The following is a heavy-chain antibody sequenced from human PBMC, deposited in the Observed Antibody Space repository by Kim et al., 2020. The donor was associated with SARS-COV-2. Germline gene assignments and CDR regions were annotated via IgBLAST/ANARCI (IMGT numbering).Heavy chain of an antibody. V-gene: IGHV3-30*04. Sequence: GGSLRLSCAASGFTFSSYAMHWVRQAPGKGLEWVAVISYDGSNKYYADSVKGRFTISRDNSKNTLYLQMNSLRAEDTAVYYCARDQGGSSGWSPAYYYY. CDR2: ISYDGSNK. CDR1: GFTFSSYA. CDR3: ARDQGGSSGWSPAYYYY. D-gene: IGHD6-19*01. J-gene: IGHJ6*01.